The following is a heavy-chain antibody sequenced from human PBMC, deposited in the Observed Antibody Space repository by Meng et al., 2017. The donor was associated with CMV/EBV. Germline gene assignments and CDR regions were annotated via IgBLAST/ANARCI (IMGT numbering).Heavy chain of an antibody. CDR1: GGSIISGDYY. J-gene: IGHJ6*02. D-gene: IGHD3-10*01. CDR3: ARGPMVRGVIGYYYYGMDV. Sequence: SETLSLTCTVSGGSIISGDYYWCWIRQPPGKGLEWIGYIYYSGSTYYNPSLKSRVTISVDTSKNQFSLKLSSVTAADTAVYYCARGPMVRGVIGYYYYGMDVWGQGTTVTVSS. V-gene: IGHV4-30-4*08. CDR2: IYYSGST.